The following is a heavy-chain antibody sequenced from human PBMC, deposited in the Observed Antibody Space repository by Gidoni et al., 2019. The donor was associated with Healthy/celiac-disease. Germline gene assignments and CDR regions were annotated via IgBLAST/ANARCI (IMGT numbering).Heavy chain of an antibody. Sequence: QVQLVEYGGGVVQPGRSLRLSCAASRFTFSHYGMHWVRQAPGKGLEWVAVISYDGSNRYYADSGKGRFTISRDNSKNTLYLQMSSLKAEDTAVYYCAKDSWGLRLGELSWFDPWGQGTLVTVSS. CDR1: RFTFSHYG. D-gene: IGHD3-16*02. CDR2: ISYDGSNR. J-gene: IGHJ5*02. CDR3: AKDSWGLRLGELSWFDP. V-gene: IGHV3-30*18.